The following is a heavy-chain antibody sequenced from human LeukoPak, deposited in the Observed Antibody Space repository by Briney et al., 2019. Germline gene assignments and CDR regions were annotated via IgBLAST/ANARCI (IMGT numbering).Heavy chain of an antibody. CDR1: GLTFSSAW. CDR2: IRSKAYGGTT. V-gene: IGHV3-15*01. D-gene: IGHD3-10*01. CDR3: TTVGVYYYDH. Sequence: PGGSLRLSCAASGLTFSSAWMTWVRLAPGRGLEWGGRIRSKAYGGTTDYAEPVKGRFIISRDDSENTVYLQMNSLKTEDTGDYYCTTVGVYYYDHWGQGTRVTVSS. J-gene: IGHJ5*02.